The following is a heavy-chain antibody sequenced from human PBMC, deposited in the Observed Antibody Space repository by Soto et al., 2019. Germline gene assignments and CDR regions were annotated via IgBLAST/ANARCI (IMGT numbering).Heavy chain of an antibody. CDR2: ISGSGGST. Sequence: EVQLLESGGGLVQPGGSLRLSCAASGFTFSSYAMSWVRQAPGKGLEWVSAISGSGGSTYYADSVKGRFTISRDNSKNTLYLQMNSLRAEDTAVYYCAKDRPVTMIVVANFAYWGQGTLVTVSS. CDR1: GFTFSSYA. J-gene: IGHJ4*02. CDR3: AKDRPVTMIVVANFAY. V-gene: IGHV3-23*01. D-gene: IGHD3-22*01.